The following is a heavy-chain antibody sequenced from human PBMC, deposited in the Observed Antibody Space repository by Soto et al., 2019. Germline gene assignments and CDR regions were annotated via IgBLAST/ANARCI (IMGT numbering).Heavy chain of an antibody. J-gene: IGHJ4*02. CDR3: ARDPAADVDY. Sequence: GGSLRLSCAASGFTVSDNYMSWVRQAPGKGLEWVSVISGGGWTHYADSVRARFTISRDSSKNTVYLQMNSLRAEDTAMYYCARDPAADVDYWGQGTLVTVSS. CDR2: ISGGGWT. D-gene: IGHD6-13*01. CDR1: GFTVSDNY. V-gene: IGHV3-66*01.